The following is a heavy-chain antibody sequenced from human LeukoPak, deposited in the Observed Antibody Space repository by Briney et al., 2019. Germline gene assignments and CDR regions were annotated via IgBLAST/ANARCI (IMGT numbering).Heavy chain of an antibody. CDR2: FDPEDGET. Sequence: ASVKVSCKVSGYTLTELSMHWVRQGPGKGLEWMGGFDPEDGETICAQKFQGRVTMTRDTSISTAYMELSSLRSEDTAVYYCARLSSHYGDYKVDPWGQGTLVTVSS. CDR3: ARLSSHYGDYKVDP. V-gene: IGHV1-24*01. J-gene: IGHJ5*02. D-gene: IGHD4-17*01. CDR1: GYTLTELS.